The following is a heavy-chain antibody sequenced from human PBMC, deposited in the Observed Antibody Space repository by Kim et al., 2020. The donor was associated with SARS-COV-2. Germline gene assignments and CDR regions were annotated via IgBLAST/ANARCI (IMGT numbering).Heavy chain of an antibody. CDR1: GFTFSSYW. CDR2: IKQDGSEK. V-gene: IGHV3-7*01. Sequence: GGSLRLSCAASGFTFSSYWMSWVRQAPGKGLEWVANIKQDGSEKYYVDSVKGRFTISRDNAKNSLYLQMNSLRAEDTAVYYCARDRRGVDILSTPGPFDYWGQGTLVIVSS. D-gene: IGHD3-9*01. CDR3: ARDRRGVDILSTPGPFDY. J-gene: IGHJ4*02.